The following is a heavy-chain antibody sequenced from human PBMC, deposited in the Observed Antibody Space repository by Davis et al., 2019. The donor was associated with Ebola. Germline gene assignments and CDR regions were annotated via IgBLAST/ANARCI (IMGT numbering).Heavy chain of an antibody. V-gene: IGHV4-34*01. D-gene: IGHD2-2*01. CDR1: GGSFSGYY. J-gene: IGHJ6*02. CDR2: MNHSGST. Sequence: MPSETLSLTCAVYGGSFSGYYWSWIRQPPGKGLEWIGEMNHSGSTNYNPSLKSRVTISVDTSKNQFSLKLSSVTAADTAVYYCASQVKYELLYYYYGMDVWGQGTTVTVSS. CDR3: ASQVKYELLYYYYGMDV.